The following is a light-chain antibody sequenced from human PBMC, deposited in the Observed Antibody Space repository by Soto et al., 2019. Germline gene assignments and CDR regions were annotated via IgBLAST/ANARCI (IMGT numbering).Light chain of an antibody. V-gene: IGLV6-57*04. CDR1: SGSIASNY. CDR2: EDN. J-gene: IGLJ2*01. Sequence: NFMLTQPHSVSESPGKTVTISCTRSSGSIASNYVQWYQQRPGSAPTTVIYEDNQRPSGVPDRFSGSIDSSSNSASLTISGLKTEDEADYDCQSYDSSNHVVFGGGTKLTVL. CDR3: QSYDSSNHVV.